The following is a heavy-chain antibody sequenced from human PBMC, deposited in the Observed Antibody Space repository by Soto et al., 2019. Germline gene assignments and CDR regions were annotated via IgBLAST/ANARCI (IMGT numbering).Heavy chain of an antibody. D-gene: IGHD3-9*01. Sequence: EVQLLESGGGLVQPGGSLRLSCAASGFTFSSYAMSWVRQAPGKGLEWVSAISGSGGSTYYADSVKGRFTISRDNSKKTLCLPTNSLTPVDPVVYYCAITRPPITYDDILTGYPLYYYAMDVRGQDTTVTVSS. CDR1: GFTFSSYA. CDR3: AITRPPITYDDILTGYPLYYYAMDV. CDR2: ISGSGGST. J-gene: IGHJ6*02. V-gene: IGHV3-23*01.